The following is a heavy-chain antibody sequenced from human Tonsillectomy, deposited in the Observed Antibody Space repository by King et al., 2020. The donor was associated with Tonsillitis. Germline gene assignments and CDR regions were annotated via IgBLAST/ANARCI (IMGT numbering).Heavy chain of an antibody. J-gene: IGHJ3*02. CDR2: ISYDGSNK. D-gene: IGHD2-21*02. CDR1: GFTFSSYG. V-gene: IGHV3-30*18. Sequence: VQLVESGGGVVEPGRYLRLSCAASGFTFSSYGMHWVRQAPGKGLEWVAVISYDGSNKYSADSVKGRFTISRDNSKNTLYLQMNSLRAEDTAVYYCAKVDGAYCGGYCYLEGAFAIWGQGTMVTVSS. CDR3: AKVDGAYCGGYCYLEGAFAI.